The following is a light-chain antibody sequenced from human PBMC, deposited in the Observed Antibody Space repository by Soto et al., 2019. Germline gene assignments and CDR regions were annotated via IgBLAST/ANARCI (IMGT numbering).Light chain of an antibody. J-gene: IGKJ2*01. Sequence: DIQLTQSPSFLSASVGDRVTISCRASQDTRRNLAWYQQETGRAPRLLIYAASIAQSGVPSRFSGSGSGTEFTLTVSGLPPEDFATYYCQQLNAYPHTFGQGTKVEIK. CDR2: AAS. CDR1: QDTRRN. CDR3: QQLNAYPHT. V-gene: IGKV1-9*01.